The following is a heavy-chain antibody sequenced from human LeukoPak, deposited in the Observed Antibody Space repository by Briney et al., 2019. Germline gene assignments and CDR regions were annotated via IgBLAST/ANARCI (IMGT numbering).Heavy chain of an antibody. Sequence: GRSLRLSCAASGFTFSSYAMHWVRQAPGKGLEWVAVISYDGSNKYYADSVKGRFTISRDNSKNTLYLQMNSLRAEDTALYYCAKASGYYDSSVSDWGQGTLVTVSS. CDR1: GFTFSSYA. CDR2: ISYDGSNK. J-gene: IGHJ4*02. CDR3: AKASGYYDSSVSD. D-gene: IGHD3-22*01. V-gene: IGHV3-30-3*01.